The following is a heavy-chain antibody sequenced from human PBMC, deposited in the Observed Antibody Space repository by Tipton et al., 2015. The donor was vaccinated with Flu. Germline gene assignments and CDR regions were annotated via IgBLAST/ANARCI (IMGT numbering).Heavy chain of an antibody. V-gene: IGHV4-61*02. CDR1: GGSISRGSYY. CDR2: IYTNTNT. J-gene: IGHJ4*02. D-gene: IGHD5-24*01. Sequence: TLSLTCTVSGGSISRGSYYYNWIRQPAGEGLEWIGRIYTNTNTNYKASLKSRVTISIDRSKNQFSLRLTSVTAADTAFYYCARDPGYNYAHFDYWGRGALVTVSS. CDR3: ARDPGYNYAHFDY.